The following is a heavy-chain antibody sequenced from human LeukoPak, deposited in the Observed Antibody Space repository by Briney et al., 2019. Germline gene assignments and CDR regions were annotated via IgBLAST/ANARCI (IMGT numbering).Heavy chain of an antibody. J-gene: IGHJ4*02. Sequence: GGSLRLSCAASGFTFSGSAMHWVRQASGKGLEWVGRIRSKANSYATAYAASVKGRFTISRDDSKNTAYLQMNSLKTEDTAVYYCTRLCERRWSGASRCVDYWGQGTLVAVSS. CDR1: GFTFSGSA. V-gene: IGHV3-73*01. D-gene: IGHD1-26*01. CDR3: TRLCERRWSGASRCVDY. CDR2: IRSKANSYAT.